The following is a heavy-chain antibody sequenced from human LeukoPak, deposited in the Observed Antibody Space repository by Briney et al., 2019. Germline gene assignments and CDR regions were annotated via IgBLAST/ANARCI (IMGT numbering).Heavy chain of an antibody. Sequence: SETLSLTCTVSGGSISSYYWSWIRQPPVKGLEWIGYIYYSGSTNYNPSLKSRVTISVDTSKNQFSLKLSSVTAADTAVYYCARVEAVAGTLLFDYWGQGTLVTVSS. CDR3: ARVEAVAGTLLFDY. CDR2: IYYSGST. J-gene: IGHJ4*02. CDR1: GGSISSYY. D-gene: IGHD6-19*01. V-gene: IGHV4-59*01.